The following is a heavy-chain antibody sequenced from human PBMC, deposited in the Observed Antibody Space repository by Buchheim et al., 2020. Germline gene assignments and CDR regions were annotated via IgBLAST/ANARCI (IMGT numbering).Heavy chain of an antibody. CDR3: AKSGRAGVDYWYFGL. J-gene: IGHJ2*01. Sequence: EVQLLESGGGLAQPGGSLRLSCAASGFTFSNYGMSWVRQAPGKGLEWVSGFSDSGGITHYADSVKGRFTISRDNYKNTLYLQVNSLRAEYTAGYYCAKSGRAGVDYWYFGLWGRGTL. D-gene: IGHD5-12*01. CDR1: GFTFSNYG. V-gene: IGHV3-23*01. CDR2: FSDSGGIT.